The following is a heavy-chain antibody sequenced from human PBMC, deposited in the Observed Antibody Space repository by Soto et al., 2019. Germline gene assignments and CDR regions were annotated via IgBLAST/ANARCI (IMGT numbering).Heavy chain of an antibody. Sequence: VLPGGSLRGSCAASGCTFSEYAMTWVRQAPGKGLEWVSVIGGAGSNIYYADSVEGRFTVSRDDSKNTLYLRMDSLRVEDTAVYYFAKDVVSRNGVYDALDIWGPGTMVTVSS. D-gene: IGHD2-8*01. V-gene: IGHV3-23*01. CDR2: IGGAGSNI. J-gene: IGHJ3*02. CDR3: AKDVVSRNGVYDALDI. CDR1: GCTFSEYA.